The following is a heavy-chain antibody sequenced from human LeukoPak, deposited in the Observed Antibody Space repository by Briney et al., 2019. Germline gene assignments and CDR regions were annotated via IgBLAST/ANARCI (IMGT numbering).Heavy chain of an antibody. J-gene: IGHJ6*03. V-gene: IGHV1-2*02. Sequence: ASVKVSCKASGYTFTGYYMHWVRQAPGRGLEWMGWINPNSGGTNYAQKFRGRVTMTRDTSISTAYMELSRLRSDDTAVYYCARAGYCSGGSCPYYYYYMDVWGKGTTVTVSS. D-gene: IGHD2-15*01. CDR3: ARAGYCSGGSCPYYYYYMDV. CDR2: INPNSGGT. CDR1: GYTFTGYY.